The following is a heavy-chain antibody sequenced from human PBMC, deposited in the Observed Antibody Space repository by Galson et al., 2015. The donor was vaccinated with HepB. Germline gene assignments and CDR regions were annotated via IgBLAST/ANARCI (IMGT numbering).Heavy chain of an antibody. D-gene: IGHD3-22*01. CDR3: ARAGPSDSSGYYRY. J-gene: IGHJ4*02. CDR2: ISAHNGNT. V-gene: IGHV1-18*04. Sequence: SVKVSCKASGYTFTSYGINWVRQAPGQGLEWMGWISAHNGNTNYAQNLQGRVTMTTDTSTSTAYMDLRSLRSDDTAVYYCARAGPSDSSGYYRYWGQGALVTVSS. CDR1: GYTFTSYG.